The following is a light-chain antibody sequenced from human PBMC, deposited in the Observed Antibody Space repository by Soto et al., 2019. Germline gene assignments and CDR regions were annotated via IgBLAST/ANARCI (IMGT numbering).Light chain of an antibody. CDR1: SANIGSNY. CDR3: AAWDDTVNGLV. J-gene: IGLJ2*01. Sequence: QSVLTQSPSASGTPGPRVTISCSGSSANIGSNYVYWYQQFPGPAPRLLIYRADQRPSGVPDRFSGSKSGTSASLAISGLRSEDEAAYYCAAWDDTVNGLVFGGGTKVTVL. V-gene: IGLV1-47*01. CDR2: RAD.